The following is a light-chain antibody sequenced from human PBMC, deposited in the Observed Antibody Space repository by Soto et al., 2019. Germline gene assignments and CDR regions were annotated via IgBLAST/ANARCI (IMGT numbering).Light chain of an antibody. CDR3: QQYGNSPIT. Sequence: ESVLTQSPGTLSLSPGERATLSCRASQSVSSSSLAWYQQKPGQAPRLLIYGASSRATGIPDRFSGSGSGADFTLTVTRLEPEDFALYYCQQYGNSPITFGQGTRLEIK. V-gene: IGKV3-20*01. J-gene: IGKJ5*01. CDR2: GAS. CDR1: QSVSSSS.